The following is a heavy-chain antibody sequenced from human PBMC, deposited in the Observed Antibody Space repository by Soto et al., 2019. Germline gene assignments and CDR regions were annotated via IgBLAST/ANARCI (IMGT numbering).Heavy chain of an antibody. CDR3: ARRRPSSGVHTYYYYYMDV. D-gene: IGHD7-27*01. V-gene: IGHV4-39*01. J-gene: IGHJ6*03. Sequence: SETLSLTCTVSGGSISSSSYYWGWIRQPPGKGLEWIGSIYYSGSTYYNPTLKSRVTISVDTSKNQFSLKLSSVTAADTAVYYCARRRPSSGVHTYYYYYMDVWGKGTTDPVSS. CDR2: IYYSGST. CDR1: GGSISSSSYY.